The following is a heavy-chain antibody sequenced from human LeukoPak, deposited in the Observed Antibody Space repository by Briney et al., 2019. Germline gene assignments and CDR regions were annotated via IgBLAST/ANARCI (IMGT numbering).Heavy chain of an antibody. J-gene: IGHJ6*03. Sequence: GGALRLSCAASGFTFSRYAMHWVRQAPGKGLEHVSTISYNGDGTDYANSVKGRFTISRDNSKNTLSLQVGSLRPEDMAVYYCARGYFWSGYSYQDYYYYMDVWGKGTTVTVSS. CDR3: ARGYFWSGYSYQDYYYYMDV. CDR1: GFTFSRYA. CDR2: ISYNGDGT. V-gene: IGHV3-64*01. D-gene: IGHD3-3*01.